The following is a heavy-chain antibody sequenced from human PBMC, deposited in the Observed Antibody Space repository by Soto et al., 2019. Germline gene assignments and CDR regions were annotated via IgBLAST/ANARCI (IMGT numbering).Heavy chain of an antibody. J-gene: IGHJ3*02. V-gene: IGHV1-69*06. CDR2: IIPIFGTA. Sequence: SSVKVSCKASGGTFSSYAISWVRQAPGQGLEWMGGIIPIFGTANYAQKFQVRVTITADKSTSTAYMELSRLRSEDTAVYYCATPYHDDRSGYYRDDFEIWGQGTMVTVS. CDR1: GGTFSSYA. CDR3: ATPYHDDRSGYYRDDFEI. D-gene: IGHD3-22*01.